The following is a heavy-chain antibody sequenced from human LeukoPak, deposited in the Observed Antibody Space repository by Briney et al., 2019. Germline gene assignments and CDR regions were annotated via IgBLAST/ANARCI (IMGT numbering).Heavy chain of an antibody. CDR3: ASRGPLAGATTYPYY. V-gene: IGHV3-30*02. J-gene: IGHJ4*02. D-gene: IGHD1-26*01. CDR2: IRYVGINK. CDR1: GFTFSTYG. Sequence: PGGSLRLSCAASGFTFSTYGMHWVRQAPGKGLEWVSFIRYVGINKYYADSVKGRFTISRDNSKNTLYLQMNSLRAEDTAVYYCASRGPLAGATTYPYYWGQGTLVTVSS.